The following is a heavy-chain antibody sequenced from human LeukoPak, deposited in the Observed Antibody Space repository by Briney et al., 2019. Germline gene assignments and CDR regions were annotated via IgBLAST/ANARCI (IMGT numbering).Heavy chain of an antibody. CDR2: INRSGST. V-gene: IGHV4-34*01. D-gene: IGHD2-2*01. Sequence: PSETLSLTCAVYGGSFSGYYWTWIRQPPEKGLEWIGEINRSGSTNYNPSLKSRVTISVDTSKNQFSLKLSSVTAADTAVYYCARGRNCSSTSCYGDYWGQGTLVTVSS. CDR1: GGSFSGYY. J-gene: IGHJ4*02. CDR3: ARGRNCSSTSCYGDY.